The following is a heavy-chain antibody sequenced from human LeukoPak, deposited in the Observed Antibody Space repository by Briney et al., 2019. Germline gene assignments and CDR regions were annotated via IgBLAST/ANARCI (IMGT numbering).Heavy chain of an antibody. CDR2: IYYSGST. Sequence: PSETLSLTCTVSGGSISSYYWSWIRQPPGKGLEWIGYIYYSGSTNYNPSLKSRVTISVDTSKNQFPLKLSSVTAADTAVYYCARAGHCSSTSCYVGTVDYWGQGTLVTVSS. V-gene: IGHV4-59*01. CDR3: ARAGHCSSTSCYVGTVDY. CDR1: GGSISSYY. J-gene: IGHJ4*02. D-gene: IGHD2-2*01.